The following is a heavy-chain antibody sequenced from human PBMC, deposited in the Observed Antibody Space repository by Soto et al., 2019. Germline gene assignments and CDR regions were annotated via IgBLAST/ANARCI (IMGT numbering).Heavy chain of an antibody. J-gene: IGHJ6*04. CDR1: GFTVSSKY. CDR2: IQSGGTT. Sequence: EVQLVESGGGLVQPGGSLRLSCAASGFTVSSKYMTWVRQAPGKGLEWVSLIQSGGTTYYADSVKGRFTIFRDTSENTLHLQMDSLRVEDTAVYYCARDDVLCDGGRCYGIPVDVWGKGTTVTVSS. V-gene: IGHV3-66*01. D-gene: IGHD2-15*01. CDR3: ARDDVLCDGGRCYGIPVDV.